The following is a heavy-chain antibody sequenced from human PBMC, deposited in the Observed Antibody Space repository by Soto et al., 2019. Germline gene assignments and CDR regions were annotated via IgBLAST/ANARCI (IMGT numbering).Heavy chain of an antibody. Sequence: QVQLVQSGAEVKKPGASVKVSCKASGYTFTSYGISWVRQAPGQGLEWMGWISAYNGNTNYAQKLQGRVTMTTDTSTSTAYMELRSLRSDDTAVYYCERDGPTLAAADDYYYYGMDVWGQGTTVTVSS. D-gene: IGHD6-13*01. CDR1: GYTFTSYG. CDR3: ERDGPTLAAADDYYYYGMDV. CDR2: ISAYNGNT. V-gene: IGHV1-18*01. J-gene: IGHJ6*02.